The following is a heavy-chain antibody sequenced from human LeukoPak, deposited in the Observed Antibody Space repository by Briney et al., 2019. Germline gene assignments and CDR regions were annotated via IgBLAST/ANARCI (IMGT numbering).Heavy chain of an antibody. CDR3: ARGAVVVPAAISPLGY. Sequence: ASVKVSCKASGYTFTGYYMHWVRQAPGQGLEWMGWINPNSGGTNYAQKFQGRVTMTRDTSISTAYMELSRLGSDDTAVYYCARGAVVVPAAISPLGYWGQGTLVTASS. CDR2: INPNSGGT. CDR1: GYTFTGYY. V-gene: IGHV1-2*02. D-gene: IGHD2-2*01. J-gene: IGHJ4*02.